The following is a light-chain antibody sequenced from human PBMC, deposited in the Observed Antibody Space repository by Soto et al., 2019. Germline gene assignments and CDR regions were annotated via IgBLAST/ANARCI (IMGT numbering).Light chain of an antibody. Sequence: QSALTQPASVSGSPGQSIPISCTGTSSDVGGYDYVSWYQQHPGKAPKLMIYDVTSRPSGVSYRFSGSKSGNTASLTISALQTEDEADYYCSSYTTSSSYVFGTGTKVTVL. J-gene: IGLJ1*01. CDR1: SSDVGGYDY. V-gene: IGLV2-14*01. CDR3: SSYTTSSSYV. CDR2: DVT.